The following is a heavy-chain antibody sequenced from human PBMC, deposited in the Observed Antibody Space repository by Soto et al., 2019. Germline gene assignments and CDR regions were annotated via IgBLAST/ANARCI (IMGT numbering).Heavy chain of an antibody. V-gene: IGHV3-11*06. CDR3: ARXRAMGYCSSSSCSWFDP. CDR2: ITSGGSHT. D-gene: IGHD2-2*01. Sequence: PGGSLRLSCVASGFTFSDYYMSWIRQAPGKGLEWVSDITSGGSHTNYADSVKGRFTISRDNATNSLYLQMNSLRAEDTAVYFCARXRAMGYCSSSSCSWFDPWGQGTLVTVSS. J-gene: IGHJ5*02. CDR1: GFTFSDYY.